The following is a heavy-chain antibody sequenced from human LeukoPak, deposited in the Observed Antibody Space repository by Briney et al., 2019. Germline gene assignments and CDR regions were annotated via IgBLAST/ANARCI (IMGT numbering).Heavy chain of an antibody. D-gene: IGHD3-3*01. J-gene: IGHJ3*02. CDR3: ARAVKGTIFGVVILHAFDI. CDR1: GGTFSSYA. V-gene: IGHV1-69*01. CDR2: IIPIFGTA. Sequence: ASVKVSCKASGGTFSSYAISWVRQAPGQGLEWMGGIIPIFGTANYAQEFQGRVTITADESTSTAYMELSSLRSEDTAVYYCARAVKGTIFGVVILHAFDIWGQGTMVTVSS.